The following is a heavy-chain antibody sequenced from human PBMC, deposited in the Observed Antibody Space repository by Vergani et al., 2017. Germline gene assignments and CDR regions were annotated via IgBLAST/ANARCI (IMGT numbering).Heavy chain of an antibody. CDR3: ARPHGDILPPDPRRLDY. V-gene: IGHV1-46*03. CDR2: INPSGGST. J-gene: IGHJ4*02. CDR1: GYTFTNDY. Sequence: QVLLVQSGAEVKKPGASVRVSCKTSGYTFTNDYIHWVRQAPGQGLEWMGIINPSGGSTTYAQPFQGRLTMTRDTSTSTVYMDLSNLRSEDTAVYYCARPHGDILPPDPRRLDYWGQGTLVTVSS.